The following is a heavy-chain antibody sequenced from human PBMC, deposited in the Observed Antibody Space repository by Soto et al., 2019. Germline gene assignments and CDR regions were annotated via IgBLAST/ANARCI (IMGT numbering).Heavy chain of an antibody. J-gene: IGHJ6*02. CDR1: GDSVSSNSAA. V-gene: IGHV6-1*01. Sequence: SETLSLTCAISGDSVSSNSAAWAWIRGSTSRGLEWVGRTYYRSKWYNDYAPSVKSRINFNPDTPKPQFSLQLRSVTPEDAAVYFCARVERVNRMDFWGQGTTVPVSS. CDR3: ARVERVNRMDF. D-gene: IGHD2-21*01. CDR2: TYYRSKWYN.